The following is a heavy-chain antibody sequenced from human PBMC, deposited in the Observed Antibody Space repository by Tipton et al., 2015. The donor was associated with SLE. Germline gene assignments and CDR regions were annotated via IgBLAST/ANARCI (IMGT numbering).Heavy chain of an antibody. V-gene: IGHV4-61*02. J-gene: IGHJ4*02. CDR3: ARVRIISAGTHFDY. CDR1: GGSISSGSYC. D-gene: IGHD6-13*01. Sequence: TLSLTCTISGGSISSGSYCWNWIRQPAGKGLEWIGRIFSSGNTKYNASLNSRVTISIDTSKNQFSLKLTSVTAADTAVYYCARVRIISAGTHFDYWGQGTLVTVSS. CDR2: IFSSGNT.